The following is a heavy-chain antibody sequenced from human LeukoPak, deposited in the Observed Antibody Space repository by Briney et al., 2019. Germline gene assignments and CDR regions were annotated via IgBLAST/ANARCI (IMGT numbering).Heavy chain of an antibody. V-gene: IGHV1-69*05. CDR3: AITLGGGYYSPPKPFDY. D-gene: IGHD3-22*01. Sequence: GASVKVSCKASGGTFSSYAISWVRQAPGQGLEWMGGIIPIFGTANYAQKFQGRVTITTDESTSTAYMELSSLRSEDTAVYYCAITLGGGYYSPPKPFDYWGQGTLVTVSS. J-gene: IGHJ4*02. CDR1: GGTFSSYA. CDR2: IIPIFGTA.